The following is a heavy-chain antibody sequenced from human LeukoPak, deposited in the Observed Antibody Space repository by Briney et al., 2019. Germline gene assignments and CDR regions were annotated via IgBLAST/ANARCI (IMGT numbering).Heavy chain of an antibody. V-gene: IGHV1-18*01. J-gene: IGHJ6*03. Sequence: ASVKVSCKASGYTFTSYGISWVRQAPGQGLEWMGWISAYNGNTNYAQKLQGRVTMTTDTSTSTAYMELRSLRSDDTAVYYCARDRAGVPAAHYYYYYYMDVWGKGTTVTVSS. CDR2: ISAYNGNT. CDR3: ARDRAGVPAAHYYYYYYMDV. D-gene: IGHD2-2*01. CDR1: GYTFTSYG.